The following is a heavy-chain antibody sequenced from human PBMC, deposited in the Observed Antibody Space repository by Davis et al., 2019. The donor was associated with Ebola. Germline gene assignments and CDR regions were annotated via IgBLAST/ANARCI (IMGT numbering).Heavy chain of an antibody. Sequence: GESLKISCAASGFTFSDYYMSWIRQAPGKGLEWVSYISSSGSTIYYADSVKGRFTISRDNAKNSLYLQMNSLRAEDMAVYYCARRTTVTDRGMDVWGQGTTVTVSS. CDR1: GFTFSDYY. CDR2: ISSSGSTI. D-gene: IGHD4-17*01. J-gene: IGHJ6*02. CDR3: ARRTTVTDRGMDV. V-gene: IGHV3-11*01.